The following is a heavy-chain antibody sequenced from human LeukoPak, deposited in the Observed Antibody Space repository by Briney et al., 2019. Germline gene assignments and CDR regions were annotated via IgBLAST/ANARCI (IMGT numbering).Heavy chain of an antibody. CDR3: AKGARGSWAVAGTEFDY. J-gene: IGHJ4*02. D-gene: IGHD6-19*01. CDR1: GFTFDDYA. V-gene: IGHV3-9*01. Sequence: GGSLRLSCAASGFTFDDYAMHWVRQAPGKGLEWVSGISWNSGSIGYADSVKGRFTISRDNAKNSLYLQMNSMRAEDTALYYCAKGARGSWAVAGTEFDYWGQGTLVTVSS. CDR2: ISWNSGSI.